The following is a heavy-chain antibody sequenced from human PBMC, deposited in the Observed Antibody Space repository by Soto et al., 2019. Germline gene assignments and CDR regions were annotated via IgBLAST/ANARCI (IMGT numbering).Heavy chain of an antibody. Sequence: GSLRLSCAASGFTFSSYAMSWVRQAPGKGLEWVSAISGSGGSTYYADSVKGRFTISRDNSKNTLYLQMNSLRAEDTAVYYCAKSPRARTTNYYYYMDVWGKGTTVTVSS. J-gene: IGHJ6*03. V-gene: IGHV3-23*01. CDR3: AKSPRARTTNYYYYMDV. CDR2: ISGSGGST. CDR1: GFTFSSYA. D-gene: IGHD1-1*01.